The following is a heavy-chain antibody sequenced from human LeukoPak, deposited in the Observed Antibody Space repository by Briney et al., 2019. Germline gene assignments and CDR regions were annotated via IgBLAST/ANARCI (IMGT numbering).Heavy chain of an antibody. CDR3: AKDTEDSSGYDYFDY. Sequence: GGSLRLSCAASGFTFSDHCMDWVRQAPGKGLEWVSAISGSGGSTYYADSVKGRFTISRDNSKNTLYLQMNSLRAEDTAVYYCAKDTEDSSGYDYFDYWGQGTLVTVSS. CDR2: ISGSGGST. V-gene: IGHV3-23*01. D-gene: IGHD3-22*01. J-gene: IGHJ4*02. CDR1: GFTFSDHC.